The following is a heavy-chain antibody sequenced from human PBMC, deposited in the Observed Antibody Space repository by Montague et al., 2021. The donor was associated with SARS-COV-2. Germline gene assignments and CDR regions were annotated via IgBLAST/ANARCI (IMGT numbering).Heavy chain of an antibody. D-gene: IGHD6-13*01. J-gene: IGHJ6*03. CDR3: ARVSSSCSQDNYYHKDV. V-gene: IGHV2-70*11. CDR1: GFSLITSGVC. CDR2: IDWDDDK. Sequence: PALVKPTQTLTLTCTFTGFSLITSGVCVSWFRQPPGKALEWLARIDWDDDKYYSTSLKTRLTISKDTSKNQVVLTMTNMDPVDTATYYCARVSSSCSQDNYYHKDVWGKGTTVTVS.